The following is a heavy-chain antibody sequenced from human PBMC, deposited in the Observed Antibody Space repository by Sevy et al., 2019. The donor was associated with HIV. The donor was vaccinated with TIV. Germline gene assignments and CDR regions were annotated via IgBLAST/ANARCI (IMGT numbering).Heavy chain of an antibody. Sequence: GGFLRLSCAASGFTFSSYAMHWVRQAPGKGLEWVAVISYDGSNKYYADSVKGRFTISRDNSKNTLYLQMNSLRAEDTAVYYCARAKEAGCRAFDIWGQGTMVTVSS. D-gene: IGHD2-8*01. CDR3: ARAKEAGCRAFDI. CDR2: ISYDGSNK. V-gene: IGHV3-30-3*01. CDR1: GFTFSSYA. J-gene: IGHJ3*02.